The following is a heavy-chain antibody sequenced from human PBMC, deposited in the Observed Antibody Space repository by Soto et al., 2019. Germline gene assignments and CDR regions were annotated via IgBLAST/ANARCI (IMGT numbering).Heavy chain of an antibody. CDR2: IYYSGST. Sequence: PSETLSLTCTVSGGSISGYYWSWIRQPPGKGLEWIGYIYYSGSTNYNPSLKSRVTISVDTSKNQFSLKLSSVTAADTAVYYCARHNYGSGSTYFDYWGQGTLVTVS. D-gene: IGHD3-10*01. CDR1: GGSISGYY. CDR3: ARHNYGSGSTYFDY. J-gene: IGHJ4*02. V-gene: IGHV4-59*08.